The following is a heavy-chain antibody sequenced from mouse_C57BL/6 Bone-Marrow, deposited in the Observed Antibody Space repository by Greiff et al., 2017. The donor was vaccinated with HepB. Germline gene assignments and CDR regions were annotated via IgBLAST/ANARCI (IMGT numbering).Heavy chain of an antibody. CDR1: GFNIKDDY. CDR3: TTVGAYAMDY. Sequence: VQLKQSGAELVRPGASVKLSCTASGFNIKDDYMHWVKQRPEQGLEWIGWIDPDNGDTEYASKFEGKATITADTYSNAAYLQLSSLTSEDTAVYYCTTVGAYAMDYWGQGTSVTVTS. CDR2: IDPDNGDT. V-gene: IGHV14-4*01. J-gene: IGHJ4*01.